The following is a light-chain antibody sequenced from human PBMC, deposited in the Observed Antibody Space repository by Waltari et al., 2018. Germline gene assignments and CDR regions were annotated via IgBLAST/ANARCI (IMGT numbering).Light chain of an antibody. CDR3: QQLNSYQWT. V-gene: IGKV1-9*01. CDR2: AAS. CDR1: QGISNY. J-gene: IGKJ1*01. Sequence: IQLTQSPSSLSASVGDRVTITCRASQGISNYLAWYQQKPGKAPKLLIYAASTLQSGVPSRFSGIGSGTDCTLTISSLQPEDFATDYCQQLNSYQWTFGQGTKVEI.